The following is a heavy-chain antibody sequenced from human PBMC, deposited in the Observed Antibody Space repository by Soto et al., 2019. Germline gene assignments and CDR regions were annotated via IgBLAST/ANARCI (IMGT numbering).Heavy chain of an antibody. D-gene: IGHD3-3*01. V-gene: IGHV4-30-2*06. CDR1: GVTISYGGYS. J-gene: IGHJ4*02. CDR3: ARGGGYDSFDF. CDR2: ISHVETT. Sequence: SETLSLTCSVSGVTISYGGYSWSWIRQSPGKGLEWLGYISHVETTYYNPSFQSRLSLSIDRTRNQFSLSLSSMTAAGKAVYYCARGGGYDSFDFWGQGIQVTVSS.